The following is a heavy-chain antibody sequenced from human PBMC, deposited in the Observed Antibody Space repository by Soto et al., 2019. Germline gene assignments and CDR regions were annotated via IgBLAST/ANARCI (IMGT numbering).Heavy chain of an antibody. CDR3: AKDTSSSWLGGENDKRGFDP. CDR1: GFTFSSYA. J-gene: IGHJ5*02. V-gene: IGHV3-23*01. D-gene: IGHD6-13*01. CDR2: ISGSGGST. Sequence: EVQLLESGGGLVQPGGSLRLSCAASGFTFSSYAMSWVRQAPGKGLEWVSAISGSGGSTYYADSVKGRFTISRDNSKNTLYLQMNSLRAEDTAVYYCAKDTSSSWLGGENDKRGFDPWVQGTLVTVSS.